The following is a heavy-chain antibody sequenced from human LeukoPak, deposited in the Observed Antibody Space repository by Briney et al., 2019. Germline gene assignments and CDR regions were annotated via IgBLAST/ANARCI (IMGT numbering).Heavy chain of an antibody. V-gene: IGHV3-48*03. Sequence: PGGSLRLSCAASGFSLSSYEMNWVRQAPGKGLEWISHIGRSDNIRHYADSVKGRFTISRDNAKNSLYLQMNSLRAEDTALYYCAREGYDSSNYSTYYFDYWGQGTLVTVSS. D-gene: IGHD3-22*01. CDR3: AREGYDSSNYSTYYFDY. CDR2: IGRSDNIR. CDR1: GFSLSSYE. J-gene: IGHJ4*02.